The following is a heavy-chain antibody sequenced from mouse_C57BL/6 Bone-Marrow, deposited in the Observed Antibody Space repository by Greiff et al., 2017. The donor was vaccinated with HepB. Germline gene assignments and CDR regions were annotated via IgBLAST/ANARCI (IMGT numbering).Heavy chain of an antibody. CDR3: ARDYYGSSYWYFDV. CDR2: ISSGSSTI. CDR1: GFTFSDYG. V-gene: IGHV5-17*01. J-gene: IGHJ1*03. Sequence: EVKLVESGGGLVKPGGSLKPSCAASGFTFSDYGMHWVRQAPEKGLEWVAYISSGSSTIYYADTVKGRFTISRDNAKNTLFLQMTSLRSEDTAMYYCARDYYGSSYWYFDVWGTGTTVTVSS. D-gene: IGHD1-1*01.